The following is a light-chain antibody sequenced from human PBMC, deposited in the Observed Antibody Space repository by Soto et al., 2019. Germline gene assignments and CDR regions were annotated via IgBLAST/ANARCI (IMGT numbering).Light chain of an antibody. Sequence: EIVSTQSPGTLSLSPGERATLSCRASQSVPSKYLAWYQQNPGQAPRLLIYGASNRATGIPDKFSGSGSGTDFTLTISRLEPEDFAVYYCQQYGTSPRTFGQGTKVDIK. V-gene: IGKV3-20*01. J-gene: IGKJ1*01. CDR1: QSVPSKY. CDR3: QQYGTSPRT. CDR2: GAS.